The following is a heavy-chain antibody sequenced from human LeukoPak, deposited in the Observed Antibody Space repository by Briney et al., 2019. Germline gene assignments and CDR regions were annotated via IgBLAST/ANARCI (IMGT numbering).Heavy chain of an antibody. Sequence: GGSLRLSCAASGFTFNNYAMTWVRQAPGKGLEWVSVIGGSTGNTYYADSVKGRFTISRDNSENTLYLQLNSLRAEDTAVYYCAGPERGPITMIVVAVDAFDIWGQGTMVTVSS. V-gene: IGHV3-23*01. CDR3: AGPERGPITMIVVAVDAFDI. D-gene: IGHD3-22*01. CDR1: GFTFNNYA. CDR2: IGGSTGNT. J-gene: IGHJ3*02.